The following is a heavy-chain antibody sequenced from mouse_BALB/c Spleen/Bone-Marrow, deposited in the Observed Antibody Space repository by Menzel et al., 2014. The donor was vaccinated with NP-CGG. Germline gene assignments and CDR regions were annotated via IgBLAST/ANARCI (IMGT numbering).Heavy chain of an antibody. J-gene: IGHJ3*01. V-gene: IGHV5-12-1*01. CDR2: ISSGGGST. CDR1: GFAFSSYD. Sequence: EVQGVESGGGLVKPGGSLKLSCAASGFAFSSYDMSWVRQTPEKGLEWVAYISSGGGSTYYSDTVKGRFTISRDNAKNTLYLQMSSLKSEDTAMYYCARQILRGFAYWGQGTLVTVSA. D-gene: IGHD1-1*01. CDR3: ARQILRGFAY.